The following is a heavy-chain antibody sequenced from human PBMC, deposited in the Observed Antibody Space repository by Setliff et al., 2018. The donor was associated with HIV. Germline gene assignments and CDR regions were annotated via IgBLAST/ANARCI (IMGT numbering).Heavy chain of an antibody. CDR2: IYHSGST. Sequence: SETLSLTCTVSGGSISRSSNYWGWIRQSPGKGLEWIGEIYHSGSTNYNPSLKSRVTISVDTSKNQFSLQLSSVTAADTAVYYCARHVNTVTTVIVDYFDYWGQGTLVTVSS. CDR3: ARHVNTVTTVIVDYFDY. V-gene: IGHV4-39*01. CDR1: GGSISRSSNY. J-gene: IGHJ4*02. D-gene: IGHD4-17*01.